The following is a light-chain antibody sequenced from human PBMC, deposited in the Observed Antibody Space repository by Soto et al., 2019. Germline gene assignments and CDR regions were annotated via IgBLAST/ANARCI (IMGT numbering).Light chain of an antibody. CDR2: EAN. J-gene: IGLJ1*01. CDR1: SNDVGTYNF. CDR3: CSYAGSNTYV. Sequence: QSALTQPASVSGSPGQSLTISCTGTSNDVGTYNFVSWYQQHPGKATKLLIFEANKRPSGVSNRFSGSKSGNTASLTISGLQAEDEADYYCCSYAGSNTYVFGTGIKLTVL. V-gene: IGLV2-23*01.